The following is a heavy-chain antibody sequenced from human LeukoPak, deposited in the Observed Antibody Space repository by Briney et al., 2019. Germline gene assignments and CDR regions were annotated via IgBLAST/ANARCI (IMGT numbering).Heavy chain of an antibody. D-gene: IGHD5-12*01. CDR2: ISGSGVSA. Sequence: PGGSLRLSCAASGFTFSSYAMTWVRQAPGKGLEWVSTISGSGVSAYYADSVMGRFTISRDSSKNTLYLQMNSLRAEDTAVYYCVRGFGSGYPYYFDYWGQGTLVTVSS. CDR1: GFTFSSYA. J-gene: IGHJ4*02. V-gene: IGHV3-23*01. CDR3: VRGFGSGYPYYFDY.